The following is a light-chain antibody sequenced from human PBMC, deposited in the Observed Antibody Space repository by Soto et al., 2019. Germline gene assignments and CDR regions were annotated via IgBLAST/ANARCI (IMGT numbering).Light chain of an antibody. Sequence: DIVMTQSPVTLYVYPGESATLSCRASQNIESNLAWYQQKPGQSPRLLIYTASTRASGIPARFSGSGYGTEFTLTISSLQSEDSAVYYCQQCNNWPPLTFGGGTKVDIK. V-gene: IGKV3-15*01. CDR2: TAS. CDR1: QNIESN. J-gene: IGKJ4*01. CDR3: QQCNNWPPLT.